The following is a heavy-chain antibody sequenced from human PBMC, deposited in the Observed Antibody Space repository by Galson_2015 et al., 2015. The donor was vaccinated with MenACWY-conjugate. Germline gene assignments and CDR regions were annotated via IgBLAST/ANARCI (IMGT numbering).Heavy chain of an antibody. CDR3: ARGTDGMVYASGV. D-gene: IGHD2-8*01. J-gene: IGHJ4*02. V-gene: IGHV1-69*13. CDR2: IIPIFGTA. Sequence: SVKVSCKASGGTFSSYAISWVRQAPGQGLEWMGGIIPIFGTANYAQKFQGRVTITADESTSTAYMELSSLRSEDTAVYYCARGTDGMVYASGVWGQGTLVTVSS. CDR1: GGTFSSYA.